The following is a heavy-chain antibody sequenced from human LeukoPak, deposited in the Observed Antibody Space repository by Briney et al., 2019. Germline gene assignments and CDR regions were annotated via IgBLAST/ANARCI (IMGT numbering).Heavy chain of an antibody. D-gene: IGHD1-26*01. CDR2: IYYSGST. V-gene: IGHV4-59*08. CDR1: GGSMNSYY. Sequence: PSETLSLTCTVSGGSMNSYYRSWIRQPPGEGLEWMGWIYYSGSTTYNPSLKSRFTMSVDTSNNQFFLKLDSVTASDTAVYYCARYGGSPANYYDYWGQGTLVTVSS. CDR3: ARYGGSPANYYDY. J-gene: IGHJ4*02.